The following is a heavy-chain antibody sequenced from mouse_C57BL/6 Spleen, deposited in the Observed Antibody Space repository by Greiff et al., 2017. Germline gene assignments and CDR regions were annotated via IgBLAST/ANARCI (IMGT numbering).Heavy chain of an antibody. Sequence: VQLQQPGAELVKPGASVKMSCKASGYTFTSYWITWVKQRPGQGLEWIGDIYPGSGSTNYNEKFKSKATLTVDTSSSTAYMQRSSLTSEASAVFDCARHGSGYVNYWGQGTTLTVSS. CDR2: IYPGSGST. J-gene: IGHJ2*01. D-gene: IGHD3-2*02. CDR1: GYTFTSYW. V-gene: IGHV1-55*01. CDR3: ARHGSGYVNY.